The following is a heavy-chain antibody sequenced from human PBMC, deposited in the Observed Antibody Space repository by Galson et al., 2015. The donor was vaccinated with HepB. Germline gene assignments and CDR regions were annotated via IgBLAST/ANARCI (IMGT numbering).Heavy chain of an antibody. D-gene: IGHD2-2*02. CDR1: GYSFTSYW. CDR2: IYPGDSDT. Sequence: QSGAEVKKPGESLKISCKGSGYSFTSYWNGWVRQMPGKGLEWMGIIYPGDSDTRYSPSFQGQVTISADKSISTAYLQWSSLKASDTAMYYCARALGYCSSTSCYTGAFDIWGQGTMVTVSS. V-gene: IGHV5-51*01. J-gene: IGHJ3*02. CDR3: ARALGYCSSTSCYTGAFDI.